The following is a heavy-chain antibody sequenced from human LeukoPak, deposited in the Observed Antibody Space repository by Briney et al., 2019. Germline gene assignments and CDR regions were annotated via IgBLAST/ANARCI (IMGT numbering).Heavy chain of an antibody. D-gene: IGHD6-6*01. Sequence: PSETLSLTCTVSGDSISSGDYYWSWIRQPAGKGLEWIGRISSSGSTNYNPSLKSRVTISLDTSKNQFSLKLSSVTAADTAVYSCAREFRSNDAFDIWGQGTMVTVSS. CDR3: AREFRSNDAFDI. V-gene: IGHV4-61*02. CDR1: GDSISSGDYY. CDR2: ISSSGST. J-gene: IGHJ3*02.